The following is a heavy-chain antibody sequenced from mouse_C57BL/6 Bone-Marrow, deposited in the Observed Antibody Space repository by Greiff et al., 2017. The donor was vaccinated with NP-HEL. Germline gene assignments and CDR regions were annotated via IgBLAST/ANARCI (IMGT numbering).Heavy chain of an antibody. CDR1: GYTFTSYW. J-gene: IGHJ4*01. CDR2: IDPSDSYT. V-gene: IGHV1-50*01. CDR3: ARWRGYYGSSYDYAMDY. Sequence: QVQLQQPGAELVKPGASVKLSCKASGYTFTSYWMQWVKQRPGQGLEWIGEIDPSDSYTNYNQKFKGKATLTVDTSSSTAYMQLSSLTSEDSAVYYCARWRGYYGSSYDYAMDYWGQGTPVTVSS. D-gene: IGHD1-1*01.